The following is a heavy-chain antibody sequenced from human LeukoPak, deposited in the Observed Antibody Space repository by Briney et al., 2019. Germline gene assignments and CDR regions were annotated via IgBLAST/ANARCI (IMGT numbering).Heavy chain of an antibody. Sequence: NPSETLSLTCAVSGGSISSSNWWSWVRQPPGKGLEWIGEIYHSGSTNYNPSLKSRVTISVDKSKNQFSLELSSVTAADTAVYYCARSWSGGNYGNFDYWGQGRAVTVSP. J-gene: IGHJ4*02. CDR2: IYHSGST. CDR1: GGSISSSNW. CDR3: ARSWSGGNYGNFDY. D-gene: IGHD4-23*01. V-gene: IGHV4-4*02.